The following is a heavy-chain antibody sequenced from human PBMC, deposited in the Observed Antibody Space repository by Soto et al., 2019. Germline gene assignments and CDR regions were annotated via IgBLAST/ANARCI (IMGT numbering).Heavy chain of an antibody. D-gene: IGHD6-6*01. J-gene: IGHJ3*02. V-gene: IGHV1-18*01. CDR2: ISAYNGNT. Sequence: ASVKVSCKASGYTFTSYGISWVRQAPGQGLEWMGWISAYNGNTNYAQKLQGRVTMTTDTSTSTAYMELRSLRSDDTAVYYCARYQASSIAALGAFDIWGQGTMVTVS. CDR3: ARYQASSIAALGAFDI. CDR1: GYTFTSYG.